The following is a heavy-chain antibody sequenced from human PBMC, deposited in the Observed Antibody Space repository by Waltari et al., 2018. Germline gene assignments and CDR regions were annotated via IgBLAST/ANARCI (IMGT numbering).Heavy chain of an antibody. V-gene: IGHV4-4*02. CDR1: GDSMSSTDW. Sequence: QLQLQESGPGPVKPSGTLSLTCAVSGDSMSSTDWWSWVRQSPGKGLEWIGQVQRSGRTNYNPSFASRVTVSVDTSTNQFSLKVTSATAADTAVYFCARDRGRGIYLDSWGQGTLVTVSP. D-gene: IGHD2-15*01. CDR2: VQRSGRT. J-gene: IGHJ4*02. CDR3: ARDRGRGIYLDS.